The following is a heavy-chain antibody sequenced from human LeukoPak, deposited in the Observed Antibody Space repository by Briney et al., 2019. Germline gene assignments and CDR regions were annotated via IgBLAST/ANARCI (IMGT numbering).Heavy chain of an antibody. CDR1: GYSFTTYW. CDR3: ARLNYYGSGSYSHDY. Sequence: AGESLKISCKGSGYSFTTYWISWVRQMPGKGLEWMGRIDPSDSYTKYSPSFQGLVPLSADKSFSTAYLQWSSLVASDTAMYYCARLNYYGSGSYSHDYWGQGTLVTVSS. V-gene: IGHV5-10-1*01. CDR2: IDPSDSYT. D-gene: IGHD3-10*01. J-gene: IGHJ4*02.